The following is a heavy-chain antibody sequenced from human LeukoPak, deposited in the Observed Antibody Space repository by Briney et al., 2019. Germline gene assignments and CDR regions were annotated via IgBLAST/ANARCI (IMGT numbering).Heavy chain of an antibody. D-gene: IGHD2-15*01. Sequence: PGGSLRLSCAASGSTFSDYYMSWIRQAPGKGLEWVSYISSSGSTIYYADSVRGRFTISRDNAKNSLYLQMNSLRAEDTAVYYCARGYCSGGSCLLDYWGQGTLVTVSS. CDR2: ISSSGSTI. V-gene: IGHV3-11*01. CDR1: GSTFSDYY. CDR3: ARGYCSGGSCLLDY. J-gene: IGHJ4*02.